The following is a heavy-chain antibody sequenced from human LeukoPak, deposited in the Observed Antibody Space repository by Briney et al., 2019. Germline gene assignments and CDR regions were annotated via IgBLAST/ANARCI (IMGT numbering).Heavy chain of an antibody. CDR1: GGSISSYY. J-gene: IGHJ4*02. Sequence: PSETLSLTCTVSGGSISSYYWSWIRQPAGKGLEWIGRISTSGSTNYNPSLKSRVAMSVDTSKNQFSLNLSSVTAADTAVYFCASHVYNYYPVFDYWGQGTLVTVSS. CDR3: ASHVYNYYPVFDY. D-gene: IGHD5-24*01. V-gene: IGHV4-4*07. CDR2: ISTSGST.